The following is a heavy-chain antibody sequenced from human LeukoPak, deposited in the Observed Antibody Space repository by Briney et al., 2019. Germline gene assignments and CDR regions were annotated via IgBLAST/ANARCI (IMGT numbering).Heavy chain of an antibody. D-gene: IGHD3-10*01. Sequence: MNPNSGNTGYAQKFQGRVTMTRNTSISTAYMELSSLRSEDTAVYYCARGDGFRDPIGDYWGQGTLVTVFS. V-gene: IGHV1-8*01. J-gene: IGHJ4*02. CDR2: MNPNSGNT. CDR3: ARGDGFRDPIGDY.